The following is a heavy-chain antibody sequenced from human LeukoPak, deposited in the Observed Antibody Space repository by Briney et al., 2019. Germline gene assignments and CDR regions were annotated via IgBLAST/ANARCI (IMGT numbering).Heavy chain of an antibody. V-gene: IGHV3-66*01. J-gene: IGHJ6*02. CDR1: GFTVSSNY. CDR3: ARDKVGDYYYYGMDV. Sequence: PGGSLRLSCAASGFTVSSNYMSWVRQAPGKGLEWVSVIYSGGSTYYADSVKGRFTIPRDNSKNTLYLQMNSLRAEDTAVYYCARDKVGDYYYYGMDVWGQGTTVTVSS. CDR2: IYSGGST. D-gene: IGHD3-10*01.